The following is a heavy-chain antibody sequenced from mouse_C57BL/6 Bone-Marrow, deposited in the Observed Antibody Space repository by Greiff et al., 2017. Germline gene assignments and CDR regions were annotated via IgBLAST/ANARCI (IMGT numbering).Heavy chain of an antibody. Sequence: EVNVVESGGDLVKPGGSLKLSCAASGFTFSSYGMSWVRQTPDKRLEWVATISSGGSYTYYPDSVKGRFTISRDNAKNTLYLQMSSLKSEDTAMYYCARRGYYYAMDYWCRGTSVTVSS. V-gene: IGHV5-6*02. CDR3: ARRGYYYAMDY. CDR2: ISSGGSYT. J-gene: IGHJ4*01. CDR1: GFTFSSYG.